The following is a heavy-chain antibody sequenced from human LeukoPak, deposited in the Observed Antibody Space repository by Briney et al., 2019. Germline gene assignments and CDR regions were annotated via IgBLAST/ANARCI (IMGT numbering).Heavy chain of an antibody. CDR2: ISGSGGGT. D-gene: IGHD3-22*01. CDR1: GITLSNYG. CDR3: AKRGVVIRVILVGFHKEAYYFDS. Sequence: GGSLRLSCAVSGITLSNYGMSWVRQAPGKGLEWVAGISGSGGGTNYADSVKGRFTISRDNSRNTLYLQMNSLRAEDTAVYFCAKRGVVIRVILVGFHKEAYYFDSWGRGALVTVSS. J-gene: IGHJ4*02. V-gene: IGHV3-23*01.